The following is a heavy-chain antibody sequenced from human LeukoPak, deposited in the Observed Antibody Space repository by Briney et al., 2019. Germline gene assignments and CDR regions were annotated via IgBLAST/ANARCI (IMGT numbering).Heavy chain of an antibody. V-gene: IGHV3-23*01. D-gene: IGHD5-18*01. CDR1: GFTFSSYA. Sequence: GGSLRLSCAASGFTFSSYAMSWVRQAPGKGLEWVSAISGSGGSTYYADSVKGRFTISRDNSKNTLYLQMNSLRAEDTAVYYCAGGDTAMVTGYYYYYMDVWGKGTMVTVSS. CDR2: ISGSGGST. CDR3: AGGDTAMVTGYYYYYMDV. J-gene: IGHJ6*03.